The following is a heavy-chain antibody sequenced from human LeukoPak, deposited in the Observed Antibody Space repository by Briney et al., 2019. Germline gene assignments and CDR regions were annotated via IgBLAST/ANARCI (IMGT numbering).Heavy chain of an antibody. Sequence: ASLKVCCKASGYTFTSYGITWKRQGHWQGLEWIGWISAYNGNTNYAQNLQGRVTMTTDTSTSTAYMELRSLRSDDTAVYYCARVIAVAGIFAFDIWGQGTMVTVSS. CDR3: ARVIAVAGIFAFDI. CDR2: ISAYNGNT. J-gene: IGHJ3*02. D-gene: IGHD6-19*01. CDR1: GYTFTSYG. V-gene: IGHV1-18*04.